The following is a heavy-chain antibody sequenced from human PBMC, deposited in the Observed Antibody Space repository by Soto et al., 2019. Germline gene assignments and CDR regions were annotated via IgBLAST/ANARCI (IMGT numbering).Heavy chain of an antibody. J-gene: IGHJ4*02. Sequence: SETLSLTYNVSGGSISNSNYYWGWIRQPPGKGLEWIGSIYYTGNTYYNPSLKSRVTISVDTSKNQFSLKLDSVTAADTAVYFCERHSIWLLLSDYWGQGSLVTGSS. V-gene: IGHV4-39*01. CDR3: ERHSIWLLLSDY. CDR2: IYYTGNT. CDR1: GGSISNSNYY. D-gene: IGHD3-22*01.